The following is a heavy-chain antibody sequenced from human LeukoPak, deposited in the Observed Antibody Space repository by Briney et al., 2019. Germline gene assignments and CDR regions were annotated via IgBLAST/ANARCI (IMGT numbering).Heavy chain of an antibody. CDR3: ARDQCGGDCYVDY. Sequence: GRSLRLSCAASGLTFSSYGMHWVRQAPGKGLEWVAVIWYDGSNKYYADSVKGRFTISRDNSKNTLYLQMNSLRAEDTAVYYCARDQCGGDCYVDYWGQGTLVTVSS. V-gene: IGHV3-33*01. CDR1: GLTFSSYG. CDR2: IWYDGSNK. J-gene: IGHJ4*02. D-gene: IGHD2-21*02.